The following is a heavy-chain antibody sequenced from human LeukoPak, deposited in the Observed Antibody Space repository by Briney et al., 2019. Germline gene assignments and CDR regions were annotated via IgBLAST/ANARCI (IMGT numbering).Heavy chain of an antibody. V-gene: IGHV3-48*04. CDR1: GFTFSNFN. CDR3: ARINSGLKWGDALDI. Sequence: GGSLRLSCAASGFTFSNFNMNWVRQAPGKGLEWVSYISSSSGSTTHYADSVKGRFTISRDNAKNALYLQMNSLRAEDTAVYYCARINSGLKWGDALDIWGQGTKVTVSS. D-gene: IGHD5-12*01. J-gene: IGHJ3*02. CDR2: ISSSSGSTT.